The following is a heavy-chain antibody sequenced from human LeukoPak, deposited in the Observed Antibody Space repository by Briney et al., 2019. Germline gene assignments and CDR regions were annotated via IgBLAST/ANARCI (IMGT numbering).Heavy chain of an antibody. J-gene: IGHJ4*02. Sequence: GESLRLSCAASGFTFSSHNMNWVRQAPGKGLEWVSSISSSSTYMYYADSVKGRFTISRDNARNSLFLEVNSLRAEDTALYFCVRDGPTSGSPDDYWGQGTLVTVSS. D-gene: IGHD1-26*01. CDR2: ISSSSTYM. CDR1: GFTFSSHN. CDR3: VRDGPTSGSPDDY. V-gene: IGHV3-21*06.